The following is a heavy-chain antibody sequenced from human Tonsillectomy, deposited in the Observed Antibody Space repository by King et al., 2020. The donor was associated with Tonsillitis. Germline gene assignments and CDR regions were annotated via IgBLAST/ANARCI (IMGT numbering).Heavy chain of an antibody. CDR3: ARDRLGSSGTVDY. J-gene: IGHJ4*02. Sequence: QLQESGPGLVKPSETLSLTCAVSGYSIRTAYYWGWIWQPPGKGLEWIGSIYHSGSTYYSPSLKSRVTISVDTSKNQFSLKLSSVTAADTGVYYCARDRLGSSGTVDYWGQGTLVTVSS. CDR1: GYSIRTAYY. D-gene: IGHD3-22*01. CDR2: IYHSGST. V-gene: IGHV4-38-2*01.